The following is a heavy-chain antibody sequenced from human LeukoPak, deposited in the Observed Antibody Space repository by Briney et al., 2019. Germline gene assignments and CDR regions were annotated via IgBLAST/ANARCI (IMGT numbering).Heavy chain of an antibody. D-gene: IGHD3-10*01. CDR2: IKQDGSEK. CDR3: ARVGGILLWFGESDDFDY. V-gene: IGHV3-7*01. J-gene: IGHJ4*02. CDR1: GFTSSSYW. Sequence: PGGSLRLSCAASGFTSSSYWMSWVRQAPGKGLEWVANIKQDGSEKYYVDSVKGRFTISRDNAKNSLYLQMNSLRAEDTAVYYCARVGGILLWFGESDDFDYWGQGTLVTVSS.